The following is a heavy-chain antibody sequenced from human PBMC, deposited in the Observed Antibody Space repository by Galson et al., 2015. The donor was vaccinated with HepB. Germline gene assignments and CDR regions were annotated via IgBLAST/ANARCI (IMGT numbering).Heavy chain of an antibody. CDR2: ISYDGSNK. Sequence: SLRLSCAASGFTFSSYAMHWVRQAPGKGLEWVAVISYDGSNKYYADSVKGRFTISRDNSKNTLYLQMNSLRAEDTAVYYCARDGYLFSYYYDSSGYCPYFDYWGQGTLVTVSS. V-gene: IGHV3-30-3*01. CDR1: GFTFSSYA. J-gene: IGHJ4*02. CDR3: ARDGYLFSYYYDSSGYCPYFDY. D-gene: IGHD3-22*01.